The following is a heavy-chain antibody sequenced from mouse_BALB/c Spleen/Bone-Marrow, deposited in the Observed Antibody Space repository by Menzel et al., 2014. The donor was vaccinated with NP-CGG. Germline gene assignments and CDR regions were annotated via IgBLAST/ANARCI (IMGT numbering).Heavy chain of an antibody. V-gene: IGHV4-1*02. D-gene: IGHD2-3*01. CDR2: INPDSSTI. J-gene: IGHJ3*01. Sequence: EVQGVESGGGLVQPGSSLKLSCAASGFDFSGFWMGWVRQAPGKGLEWIGEINPDSSTINYTPSLKDRFIISRDNAKNTLYLQMSKVRSEDTALYYCARLGYYGGFAYWGQGTLVTVSA. CDR3: ARLGYYGGFAY. CDR1: GFDFSGFW.